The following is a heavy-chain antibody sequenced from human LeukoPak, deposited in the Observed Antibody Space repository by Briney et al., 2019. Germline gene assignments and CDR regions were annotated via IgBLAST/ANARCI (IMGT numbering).Heavy chain of an antibody. CDR1: GFTFSSYG. D-gene: IGHD6-19*01. CDR3: AKDLGQWLERGYYGMDV. V-gene: IGHV3-30*18. J-gene: IGHJ6*02. Sequence: PGGSLRLSCAASGFTFSSYGMHWVRQAPGKGLEWVAVISYDGSNKYYADSVKGRFTISRDNSKNTLYLQMNSLRAEDTAVYYCAKDLGQWLERGYYGMDVWGQGTTVTVSS. CDR2: ISYDGSNK.